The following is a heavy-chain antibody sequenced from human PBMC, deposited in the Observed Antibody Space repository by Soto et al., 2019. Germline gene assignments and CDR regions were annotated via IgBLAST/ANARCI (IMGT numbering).Heavy chain of an antibody. V-gene: IGHV1-8*01. CDR3: ARGNPFNYAGFDV. CDR2: MNAKSGDT. CDR1: GYTFSDFD. J-gene: IGHJ6*02. Sequence: QVHLVESGGGLVEPGGSLRLSCEASGYTFSDFDINWLRQASGQGPEWMGWMNAKSGDTFFAQRFQGKFNMTWDTSLSTAYMEVGSLTSDDTAMYYCARGNPFNYAGFDVWGQGTTVAVSS. D-gene: IGHD3-16*01.